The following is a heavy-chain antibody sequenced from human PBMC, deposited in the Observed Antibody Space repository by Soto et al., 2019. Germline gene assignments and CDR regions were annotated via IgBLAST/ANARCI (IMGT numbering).Heavy chain of an antibody. CDR3: AKSRGVTIFGVVIHYYFDY. D-gene: IGHD3-3*01. CDR1: GFTFSSYA. V-gene: IGHV3-23*01. J-gene: IGHJ4*02. CDR2: ISGSGGST. Sequence: EVQLLESGGGLVQPGGSLRLSCAASGFTFSSYAMSWVRQAPGKGLEWVSAISGSGGSTYYADSVKGRFTISRDNSKNTLYLQMNSLRAEDTAVYYCAKSRGVTIFGVVIHYYFDYWGQGTLVTVSS.